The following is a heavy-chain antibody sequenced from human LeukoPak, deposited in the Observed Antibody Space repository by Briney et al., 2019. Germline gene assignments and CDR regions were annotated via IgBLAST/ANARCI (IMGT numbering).Heavy chain of an antibody. CDR1: GGSFSGYY. J-gene: IGHJ4*02. V-gene: IGHV4-34*01. Sequence: SETLSLTCAVYGGSFSGYYWSWIRQPPGKGLEWIGEINHSGSTYYNPSLKSRVTISVDTSKNQFSLKLSSVTAADTAVYYCARGRDFWSRDFDYWGQGTLVTVSS. CDR3: ARGRDFWSRDFDY. D-gene: IGHD3-3*01. CDR2: INHSGST.